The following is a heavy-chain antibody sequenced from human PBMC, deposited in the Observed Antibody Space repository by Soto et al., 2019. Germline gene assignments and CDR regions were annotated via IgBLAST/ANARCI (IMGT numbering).Heavy chain of an antibody. Sequence: GGSLRLSCAASGFTFSSYGMHWVRQAPGKGLEWVAVISYDGSNKYYADSVKGRFTISRDNSKNTLYLQMNSLRAEDTAVYYCAKDAGTSRFDYWGQGTLVTVSS. V-gene: IGHV3-30*18. CDR1: GFTFSSYG. CDR3: AKDAGTSRFDY. J-gene: IGHJ4*02. CDR2: ISYDGSNK. D-gene: IGHD6-13*01.